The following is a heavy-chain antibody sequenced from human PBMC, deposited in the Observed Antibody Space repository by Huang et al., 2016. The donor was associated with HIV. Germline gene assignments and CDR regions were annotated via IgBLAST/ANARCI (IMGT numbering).Heavy chain of an antibody. CDR3: ASRFTSGSFDY. V-gene: IGHV2-5*01. CDR2: VYWNHDR. J-gene: IGHJ4*02. CDR1: GFSLSSTGVG. D-gene: IGHD3-10*01. Sequence: QITLKESGPMLVKPTQTLTVTCTFSGFSLSSTGVGVGWILQPPGKALEWLALVYWNHDRRCSPSLMTRLTITKDTSKNQVVLTMTNVDPTDTGTYYCASRFTSGSFDYWGQGTLVTVSS.